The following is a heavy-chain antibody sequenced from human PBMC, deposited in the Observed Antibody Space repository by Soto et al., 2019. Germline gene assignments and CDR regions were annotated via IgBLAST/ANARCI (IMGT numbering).Heavy chain of an antibody. V-gene: IGHV3-21*01. CDR1: GVTFSSYS. CDR2: ISSSSSYI. J-gene: IGHJ6*02. Sequence: PGGSLELSSAACGVTFSSYSMNWVRQAPGKGLEWVSSISSSSSYIYYADSVKGRFTISRDNAKNSLYLQMNSLRAEDTAVYYCARVRDSYYYYGMDVWGQGTTVTVSS. CDR3: ARVRDSYYYYGMDV.